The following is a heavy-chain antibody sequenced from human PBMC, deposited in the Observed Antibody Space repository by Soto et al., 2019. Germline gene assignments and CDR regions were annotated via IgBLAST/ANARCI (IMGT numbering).Heavy chain of an antibody. Sequence: GASVKVSCKVSGYTLTELSMHWVRQAPGKGLEWMGGFDPEDGETIYAQKFQGRVTMTEDTSTDTAYMELSSLRSEDTAVYYCATDKVNSEEQWPHGRYFDYWGQGTLVTVS. CDR1: GYTLTELS. CDR3: ATDKVNSEEQWPHGRYFDY. D-gene: IGHD6-19*01. V-gene: IGHV1-24*01. J-gene: IGHJ4*01. CDR2: FDPEDGET.